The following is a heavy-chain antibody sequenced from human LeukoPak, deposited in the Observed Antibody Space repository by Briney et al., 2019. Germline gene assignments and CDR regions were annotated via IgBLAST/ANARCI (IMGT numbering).Heavy chain of an antibody. CDR3: ARDARYCSGGSCCDY. CDR2: ISSSSSYI. Sequence: PGGSLRLSCAASGFTFSSYSMNWVRHAPGRGLEWLLSISSSSSYIYYADSVKGRFTISRDNAKNSLYLQMNSLRAEDTAVYYCARDARYCSGGSCCDYWGQGTLVTVSS. J-gene: IGHJ4*02. V-gene: IGHV3-21*01. D-gene: IGHD2-15*01. CDR1: GFTFSSYS.